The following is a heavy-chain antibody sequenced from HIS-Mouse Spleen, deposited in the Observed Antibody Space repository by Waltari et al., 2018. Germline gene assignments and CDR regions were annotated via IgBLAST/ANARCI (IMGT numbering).Heavy chain of an antibody. D-gene: IGHD6-13*01. V-gene: IGHV4-39*07. CDR2: RYYSVST. CDR1: GVSISSSSYY. CDR3: AREIPYSSSWYDWYFDL. Sequence: QLQMQESGPGLVKPSETLSLTCTVSGVSISSSSYYWGWIRQPPGKGREWIGRRYYSVSTYYTPSLKSRVTKSVDTSKNQFSLKLSSVTAADPSVYYCAREIPYSSSWYDWYFDLWGRGTLVTVSS. J-gene: IGHJ2*01.